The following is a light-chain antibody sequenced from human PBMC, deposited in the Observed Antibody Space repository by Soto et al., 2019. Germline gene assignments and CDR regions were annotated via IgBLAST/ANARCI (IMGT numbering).Light chain of an antibody. Sequence: QSVLTQSSSASASLGSSVTLTCTLSSGHSTDFIAWHQQQPGKAPRYLMNIDGSGRYNRGSVVPDRFSGSSSGAARYITTANLPFEDEDDYYCETWDSNTRVFGGGTKLTVL. CDR3: ETWDSNTRV. V-gene: IGLV4-60*02. CDR1: SGHSTDF. CDR2: IDGSGRY. J-gene: IGLJ3*02.